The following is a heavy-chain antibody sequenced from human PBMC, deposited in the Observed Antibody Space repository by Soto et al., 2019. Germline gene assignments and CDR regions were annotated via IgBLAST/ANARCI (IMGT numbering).Heavy chain of an antibody. CDR2: IIPIFGTA. CDR1: GGTFSSYA. V-gene: IGHV1-69*06. J-gene: IGHJ6*02. D-gene: IGHD2-2*02. Sequence: WASVKVSCKASGGTFSSYAISWVRQAPGQGLEWMGGIIPIFGTANYAQKFQGRVTITADKSTSTAYMELSSLRSEDTAVYYCARAVVVVPAAIIPYYYGMDVWGQGTTVTVSS. CDR3: ARAVVVVPAAIIPYYYGMDV.